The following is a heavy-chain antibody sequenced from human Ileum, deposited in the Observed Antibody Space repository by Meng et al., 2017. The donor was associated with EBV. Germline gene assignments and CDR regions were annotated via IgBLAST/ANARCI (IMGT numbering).Heavy chain of an antibody. CDR3: AKEEVSRRFDY. V-gene: IGHV3-30*18. J-gene: IGHJ4*02. D-gene: IGHD5/OR15-5a*01. CDR1: GFTFSDYG. Sequence: VQLVESGGGVVQPGRSLRLSCVASGFTFSDYGMHWVRQAPGKGLEWVAVISYDGSTKYYVDSVKGRFTISRDNSKSTLYLQMNSLRDEDTAVYYCAKEEVSRRFDYWGQGTLVTVSS. CDR2: ISYDGSTK.